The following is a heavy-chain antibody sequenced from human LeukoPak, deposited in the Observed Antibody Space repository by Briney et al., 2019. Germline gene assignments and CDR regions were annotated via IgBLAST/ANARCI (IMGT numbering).Heavy chain of an antibody. J-gene: IGHJ6*03. CDR2: IIPIFGTA. V-gene: IGHV1-69*05. CDR1: GGTFSSYA. D-gene: IGHD2-2*01. Sequence: GASVKVSCKASGGTFSSYAISWVRQAPGQGLEWMGGIIPIFGTANYAQKFQGRVTITTDESTSTAYMELSSLRSEDTAVYYCARVGYCSSTSCPNDGYYYYMDVWGKGTTVTVYS. CDR3: ARVGYCSSTSCPNDGYYYYMDV.